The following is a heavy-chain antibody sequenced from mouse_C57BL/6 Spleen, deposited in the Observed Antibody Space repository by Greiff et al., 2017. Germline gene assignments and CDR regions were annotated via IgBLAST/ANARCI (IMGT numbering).Heavy chain of an antibody. CDR1: GFTFSSYG. V-gene: IGHV5-6*01. Sequence: EVQRVESGGDLVKPGGSLKLSCAASGFTFSSYGMSWVRQTPDKRLEWVATISSGGSYTYYPDSVKGRFTISRDNAKNTLYLQMSSLKSEDTAMYYCARHGDGSTLPGFAYGGQGTLVTVSA. CDR3: ARHGDGSTLPGFAY. CDR2: ISSGGSYT. J-gene: IGHJ3*01. D-gene: IGHD1-1*01.